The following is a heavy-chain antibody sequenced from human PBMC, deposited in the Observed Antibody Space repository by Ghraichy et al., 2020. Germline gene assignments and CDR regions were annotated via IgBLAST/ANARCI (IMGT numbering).Heavy chain of an antibody. CDR2: INHSGST. V-gene: IGHV4-34*01. J-gene: IGHJ4*02. CDR1: GGSFSGYY. Sequence: LSCAVYGGSFSGYYWSWIRQPPGKGLEWIGEINHSGSTNYNPSLKSRVTISVDTSKNQFSLKLSSVTAADTAVYYCARDRDCSSTSCYKDNDYWGQGTLVTVSS. CDR3: ARDRDCSSTSCYKDNDY. D-gene: IGHD2-2*01.